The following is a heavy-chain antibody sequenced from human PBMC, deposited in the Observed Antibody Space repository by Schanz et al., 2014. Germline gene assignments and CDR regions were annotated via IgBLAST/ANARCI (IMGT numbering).Heavy chain of an antibody. D-gene: IGHD2-15*01. V-gene: IGHV3-23*01. Sequence: DVQLLESGGGLVQPGGSLRLSCAASGFTFISYAMTWVRQAPGKGLEWVSSISHSGGSKYYADSGEGRFTIPRHNSENTLYLQMNSLSADDTAVFYCAKGMGYCSGGTCYDYYDYGLDVWGQGTTVTVSS. CDR2: ISHSGGSK. J-gene: IGHJ6*02. CDR3: AKGMGYCSGGTCYDYYDYGLDV. CDR1: GFTFISYA.